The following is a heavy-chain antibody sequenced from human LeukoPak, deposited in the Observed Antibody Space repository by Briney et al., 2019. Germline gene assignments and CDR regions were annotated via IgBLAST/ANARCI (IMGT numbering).Heavy chain of an antibody. CDR3: ARGFSSSWTAYADY. D-gene: IGHD6-13*01. V-gene: IGHV4-59*01. CDR2: IYYSGST. J-gene: IGHJ4*02. Sequence: SETLSLTCTVSGGSISSYYWSWIRQPPGKGLEWIGYIYYSGSTNYDPSLKSRVTISVDTSKNQFSLKLSSVTAADTAVYYCARGFSSSWTAYADYWGQGTLVTVSS. CDR1: GGSISSYY.